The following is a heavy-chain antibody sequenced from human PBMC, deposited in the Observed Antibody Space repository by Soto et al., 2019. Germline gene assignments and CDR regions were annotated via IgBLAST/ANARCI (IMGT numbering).Heavy chain of an antibody. D-gene: IGHD3-10*01. J-gene: IGHJ6*02. CDR1: GGSVSSGSYY. Sequence: QVQLQESGPGLVKPSETLSLTCTVSGGSVSSGSYYWSWIRQPPGKGLEWIGYIYYSGSTNYNPSLTSRVTISVDTSKNQFSLKLSSVTAADTAVYYCAREFGRGYYYYYGMDVWGQGTTVTVSS. CDR3: AREFGRGYYYYYGMDV. V-gene: IGHV4-61*01. CDR2: IYYSGST.